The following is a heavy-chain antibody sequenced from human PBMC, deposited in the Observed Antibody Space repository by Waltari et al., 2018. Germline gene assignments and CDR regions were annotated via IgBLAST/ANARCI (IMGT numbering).Heavy chain of an antibody. Sequence: QLQLQESGPGLVKPSETLSLTCTVSGGSISSSSYYWGWLRQPPGKGLEWIGSIYYSGSTYYNPSLKSLVPISVDTSKNQFSLKLSSVTAADTAVYYCASFVVVPAGPIDYWGQGTLVTVSS. D-gene: IGHD2-2*01. CDR1: GGSISSSSYY. CDR2: IYYSGST. V-gene: IGHV4-39*01. CDR3: ASFVVVPAGPIDY. J-gene: IGHJ4*02.